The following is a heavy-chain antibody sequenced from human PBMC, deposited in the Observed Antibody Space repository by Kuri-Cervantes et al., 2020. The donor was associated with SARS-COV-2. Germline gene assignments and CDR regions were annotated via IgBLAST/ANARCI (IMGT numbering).Heavy chain of an antibody. Sequence: LSLTCAASGFTFSNYAVSWVRQAPGKGLEWVSLISGSGGSTYYADPVKGRFTISRDNSKNSLYLQMNSLRTEDTALYYCAKDIVPYCSGGSCGFDFGCYYGMDVWGQGTTVTVSS. CDR3: AKDIVPYCSGGSCGFDFGCYYGMDV. J-gene: IGHJ6*02. V-gene: IGHV3-43*02. D-gene: IGHD2-15*01. CDR1: GFTFSNYA. CDR2: ISGSGGST.